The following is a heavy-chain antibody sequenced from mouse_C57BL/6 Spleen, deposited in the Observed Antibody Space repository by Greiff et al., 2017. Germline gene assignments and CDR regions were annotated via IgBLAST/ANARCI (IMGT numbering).Heavy chain of an antibody. CDR3: ASCMAYYGISYYFDY. CDR2: IYPGDGDT. J-gene: IGHJ2*01. CDR1: GYAFSSSW. V-gene: IGHV1-82*01. D-gene: IGHD1-1*01. Sequence: VQLQQSGPELVKPGASVKISCKASGYAFSSSWMNWVKQRPGKGLEWIGRIYPGDGDTNYNGKFKGKATLTADKSSSTAYMQLRSLTSEDSAVYFAASCMAYYGISYYFDYWGQGTTLTVSS.